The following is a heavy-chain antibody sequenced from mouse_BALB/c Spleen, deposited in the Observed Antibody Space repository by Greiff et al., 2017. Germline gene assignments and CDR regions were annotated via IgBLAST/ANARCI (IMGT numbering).Heavy chain of an antibody. V-gene: IGHV5-9-1*01. Sequence: DVMLVESGGGLVKPGGSLKLSCAASGFTFSSYAMSWVRQTPEKRLEWVATISSGGSYTYYPDSVKGRFTISRDNAKNTLYLQMSSLRSEDTAMYYCAREYDYYAMDYWGQGTSVTVSS. CDR3: AREYDYYAMDY. CDR1: GFTFSSYA. J-gene: IGHJ4*01. CDR2: ISSGGSYT. D-gene: IGHD2-10*02.